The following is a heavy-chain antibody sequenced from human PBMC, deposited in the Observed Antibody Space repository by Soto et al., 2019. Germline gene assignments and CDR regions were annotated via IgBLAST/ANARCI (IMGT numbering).Heavy chain of an antibody. V-gene: IGHV1-18*01. CDR2: ISAYNSNT. J-gene: IGHJ4*02. Sequence: QVQLVQSGAEVKKPGASVKVSCKTSGYTFTSYHISWVLHAPGQGLEWMGWISAYNSNTNYAQKFQGRVTMTTDTLTSTAYMELRSLRSDDTAVYYCARDTPPTDYWGQGTLVTVSS. CDR3: ARDTPPTDY. CDR1: GYTFTSYH.